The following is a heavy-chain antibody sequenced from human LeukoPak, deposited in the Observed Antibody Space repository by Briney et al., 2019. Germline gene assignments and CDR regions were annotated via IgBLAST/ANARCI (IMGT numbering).Heavy chain of an antibody. V-gene: IGHV5-51*01. CDR3: ARPAYSGRSDGFDI. J-gene: IGHJ3*02. Sequence: PGESLKISCKASGYSFTNYWIGRVRQMPGKGLECMGIIYPGDSDTRYSPSFQGQVTISADKSISTAYLQWSSLTASDTAMYYCARPAYSGRSDGFDIWGQGTMVTVSS. CDR1: GYSFTNYW. CDR2: IYPGDSDT. D-gene: IGHD1-26*01.